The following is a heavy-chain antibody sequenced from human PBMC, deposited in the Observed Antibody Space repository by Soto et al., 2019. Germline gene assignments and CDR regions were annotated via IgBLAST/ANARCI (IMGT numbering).Heavy chain of an antibody. V-gene: IGHV4-31*03. CDR1: GGSISSGNYY. CDR2: IYHSGST. Sequence: QVQLQESGPGLVKPSQTLFLTCTVSGGSISSGNYYWSWLRQHPGKGLEWIGYIYHSGSTYYNPSLKSRVTISVDTSENQFSLKLSSVTAADTAIYYCAREYGDPFPSNWFDPWGQGTLVTVSS. CDR3: AREYGDPFPSNWFDP. J-gene: IGHJ5*02. D-gene: IGHD4-17*01.